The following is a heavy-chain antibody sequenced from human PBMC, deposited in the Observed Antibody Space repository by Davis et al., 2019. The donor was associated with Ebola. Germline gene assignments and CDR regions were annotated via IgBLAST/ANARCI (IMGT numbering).Heavy chain of an antibody. Sequence: GESLKICCAASGFIFSSYSMNWVRQAPGKGPEWVSGISVSGGATYYADSVKGRFTISRDNSKNTLYLQMNSLRAEDTAVYYCAKGRGIAVAVDYWGKGTLVTVSS. CDR2: ISVSGGAT. CDR1: GFIFSSYS. V-gene: IGHV3-23*01. CDR3: AKGRGIAVAVDY. D-gene: IGHD6-19*01. J-gene: IGHJ4*02.